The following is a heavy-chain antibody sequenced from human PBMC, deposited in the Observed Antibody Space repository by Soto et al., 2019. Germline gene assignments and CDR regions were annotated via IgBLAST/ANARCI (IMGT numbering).Heavy chain of an antibody. CDR2: IIPILGIA. CDR1: GGTFTSYT. Sequence: SVKVSCKASGGTFTSYTISWVRQAPGQGLEWMGRIIPILGIANYAQKFQGRVTITADKSTSTAYMELSSLRSEDTAVYYCASDLYCSGGSCRDLYASWGQGTLVTVSS. CDR3: ASDLYCSGGSCRDLYAS. D-gene: IGHD2-15*01. J-gene: IGHJ5*02. V-gene: IGHV1-69*02.